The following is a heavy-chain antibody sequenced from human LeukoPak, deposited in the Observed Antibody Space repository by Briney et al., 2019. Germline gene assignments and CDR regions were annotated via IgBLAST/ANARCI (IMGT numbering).Heavy chain of an antibody. CDR3: AGSNYGYYVY. CDR2: TYYRSKWYN. V-gene: IGHV6-1*01. J-gene: IGHJ4*02. D-gene: IGHD4-17*01. CDR1: GDSVPSTSAA. Sequence: SQTLSLTCAISGDSVPSTSAAWNRIRLSPSRGLEWLGRTYYRSKWYNDYAPSVKSRITINPDTSKNQFSLQLNSVTPEDTAVYYCAGSNYGYYVYWGQGTLVTVSS.